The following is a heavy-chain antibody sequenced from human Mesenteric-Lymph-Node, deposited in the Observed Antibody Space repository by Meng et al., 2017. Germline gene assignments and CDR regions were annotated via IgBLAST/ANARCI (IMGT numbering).Heavy chain of an antibody. CDR1: EFTLSGFA. CDR2: VSYDGSKK. V-gene: IGHV3-30*04. Sequence: GESLKISCAASEFTLSGFAMHWVRQAPGKGLEWVAVVSYDGSKKYYADSVKGRFTISRDNSENTLYLQMNSLRAEDTAVYYCTRVSLTSLSDHWGQGSLVTVSS. J-gene: IGHJ4*02. CDR3: TRVSLTSLSDH. D-gene: IGHD3-3*01.